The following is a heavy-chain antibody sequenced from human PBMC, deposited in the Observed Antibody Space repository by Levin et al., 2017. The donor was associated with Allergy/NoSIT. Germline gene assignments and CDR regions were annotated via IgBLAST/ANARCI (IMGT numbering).Heavy chain of an antibody. CDR2: IDWDDDK. J-gene: IGHJ5*02. Sequence: ESGPTLVKPTQTLTLTCTFSGFSLSTRGMCLTWIRQPPGKALEWLAFIDWDDDKYYNTSLKTRLTISKDTSKNQVVLTMTNMDPVDTATYYCARMSYYDSSGYYIGRGWFDPWGQGTLVTVSS. CDR3: ARMSYYDSSGYYIGRGWFDP. CDR1: GFSLSTRGMC. V-gene: IGHV2-70*01. D-gene: IGHD3-22*01.